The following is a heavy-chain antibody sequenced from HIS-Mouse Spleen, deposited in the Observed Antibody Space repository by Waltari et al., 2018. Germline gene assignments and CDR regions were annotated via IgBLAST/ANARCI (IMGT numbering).Heavy chain of an antibody. D-gene: IGHD5-18*01. CDR1: GFTFSSYA. V-gene: IGHV3-23*01. Sequence: EVQLLESGGGLVQPGGSLRLSCAASGFTFSSYAMSWVRQAPGKGLGWVSTIRSSGGSTYYADSVKGRFTISRDNSKNTLYLQMNSLRAEDTAVYYCAKVWPELKTVDTPMAFDYWGQGTLVTVSS. J-gene: IGHJ4*02. CDR2: IRSSGGST. CDR3: AKVWPELKTVDTPMAFDY.